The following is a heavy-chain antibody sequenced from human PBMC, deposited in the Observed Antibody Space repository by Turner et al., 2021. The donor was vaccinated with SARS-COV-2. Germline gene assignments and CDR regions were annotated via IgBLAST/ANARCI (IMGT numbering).Heavy chain of an antibody. CDR1: FGSFSGYY. D-gene: IGHD3-3*01. Sequence: QVPLQQRGAGLLKPSETPSPTCVVYFGSFSGYYWSRIRKPPGNGLEWSGEINQGGSTNYQPSLKSRVTISVETSKSQFSLKLRSVSAADTAVYYCATSGMDFWYGYKGFDYWGQGTLVTVSS. J-gene: IGHJ4*02. CDR2: INQGGST. V-gene: IGHV4-34*01. CDR3: ATSGMDFWYGYKGFDY.